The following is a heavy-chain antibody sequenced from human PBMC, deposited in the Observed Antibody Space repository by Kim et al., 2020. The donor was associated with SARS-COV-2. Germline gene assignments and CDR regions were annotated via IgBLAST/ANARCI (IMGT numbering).Heavy chain of an antibody. CDR2: IYYSGST. CDR3: ARVLRGKYYYDSIDAFDI. J-gene: IGHJ3*02. D-gene: IGHD3-22*01. Sequence: SETLSLTCTVSGGSISSYYWSWIRQPPGKGLEWIGYIYYSGSTNYNPSLKSRVTISVDTSKNQFSLKLSSVTAADTAVYYCARVLRGKYYYDSIDAFDIWGQGTMVTVSS. CDR1: GGSISSYY. V-gene: IGHV4-59*13.